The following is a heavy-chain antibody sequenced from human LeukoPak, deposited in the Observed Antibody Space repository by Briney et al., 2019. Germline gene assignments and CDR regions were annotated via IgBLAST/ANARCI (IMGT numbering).Heavy chain of an antibody. J-gene: IGHJ4*02. CDR2: ISYGGTNK. CDR3: AKDWYDYTSRGSTVDF. D-gene: IGHD6-13*01. Sequence: PGRSLRLSCAASGSTFSGYVMHWVRQAPGKGLEWVAVISYGGTNKYYADSVRGRFTISRDNSKSTLYLQMNSLRAEDTAVYYCAKDWYDYTSRGSTVDFWGQGTLVTVSS. V-gene: IGHV3-30*18. CDR1: GSTFSGYV.